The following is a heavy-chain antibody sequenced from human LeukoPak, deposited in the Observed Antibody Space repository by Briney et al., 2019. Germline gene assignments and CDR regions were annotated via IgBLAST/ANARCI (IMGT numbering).Heavy chain of an antibody. D-gene: IGHD3-22*01. CDR3: ARQYYYDSSGYYGY. V-gene: IGHV4-39*01. CDR1: GGSISSSSYY. Sequence: SETLSLTCTVSGGSISSSSYYWGWIRQPPGKGLEWIGSIYYSGSTYYNPSLKRRVTISVDTSKNQFSLKLSSVTAADTAVYYCARQYYYDSSGYYGYWGQGTLVTVSS. CDR2: IYYSGST. J-gene: IGHJ4*02.